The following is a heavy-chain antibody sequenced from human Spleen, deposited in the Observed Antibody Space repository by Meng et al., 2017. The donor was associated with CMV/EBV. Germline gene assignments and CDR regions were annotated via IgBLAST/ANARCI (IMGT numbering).Heavy chain of an antibody. V-gene: IGHV4-39*07. J-gene: IGHJ6*02. CDR2: IYYNGST. D-gene: IGHD3-3*01. CDR3: ATNDFWSGYQPYFYYGMDV. CDR1: GGSTSSSSYY. Sequence: SETLSLTCTVSGGSTSSSSYYWGWIRQPPGKGLEWIGSIYYNGSTYYNPSLKSRVTISVDTSKNQFSLKLNSVTAADTAVYYCATNDFWSGYQPYFYYGMDVWGQGTTVTVSS.